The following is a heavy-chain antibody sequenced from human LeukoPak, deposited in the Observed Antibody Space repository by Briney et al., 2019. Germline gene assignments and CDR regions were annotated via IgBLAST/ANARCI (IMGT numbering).Heavy chain of an antibody. V-gene: IGHV3-30*18. D-gene: IGHD6-19*01. CDR1: GFPLSSYG. CDR3: AKDLTIAVAAPFDY. J-gene: IGHJ4*02. Sequence: PGGSLRLSCAASGFPLSSYGMHWVRQAPGKGLEWVAVISYDGSNKYYADSVKGRFTISRDNSKNTLYLQMNSLRAEDTAVYYCAKDLTIAVAAPFDYWGQGTLVTVSS. CDR2: ISYDGSNK.